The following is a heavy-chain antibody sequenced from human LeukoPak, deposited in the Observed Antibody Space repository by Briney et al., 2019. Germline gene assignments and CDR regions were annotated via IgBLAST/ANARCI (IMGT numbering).Heavy chain of an antibody. CDR2: INPNSGGT. J-gene: IGHJ4*02. V-gene: IGHV1-2*02. CDR1: GYTFTGYY. D-gene: IGHD5-18*01. Sequence: GASVKVSCKASGYTFTGYYMHWVRQAPGQGLEWMGWINPNSGGTNYAQKFQGRVTMTRDTSISTAYMELSRLRSDDTAVYYCARDLGYSYGSTDGYWGQGTLVTVSS. CDR3: ARDLGYSYGSTDGY.